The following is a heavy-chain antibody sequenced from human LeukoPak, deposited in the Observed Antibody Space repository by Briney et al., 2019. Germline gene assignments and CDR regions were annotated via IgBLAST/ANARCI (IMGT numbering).Heavy chain of an antibody. D-gene: IGHD3-3*01. CDR2: ISAYNGNT. V-gene: IGHV1-18*01. CDR1: GYTFTSYG. CDR3: AKTNDFWSGYSFDY. Sequence: ASVKVSRKASGYTFTSYGISWVRQAPGQGLEWMGWISAYNGNTNYAQKLQGRVTMTTDTSTSTAYMELRSLRSDDTAVYYCAKTNDFWSGYSFDYWGQGTLVTVSS. J-gene: IGHJ4*02.